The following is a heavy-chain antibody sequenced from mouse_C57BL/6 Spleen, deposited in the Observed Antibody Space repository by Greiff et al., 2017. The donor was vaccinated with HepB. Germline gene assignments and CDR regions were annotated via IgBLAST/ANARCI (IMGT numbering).Heavy chain of an antibody. V-gene: IGHV1-50*01. CDR3: ARSGLTGSMFAY. J-gene: IGHJ3*01. CDR2: IDPSDSYT. CDR1: GYTFTSYW. D-gene: IGHD4-1*01. Sequence: QVQLQQPGAELVKPGASVKLSCKASGYTFTSYWMQWVKQRPGQGLEWIGEIDPSDSYTNYNQKFKGKATLTVDTSSSTSYMQLSSLTSEDSAVYYCARSGLTGSMFAYWGQGTLVTVSA.